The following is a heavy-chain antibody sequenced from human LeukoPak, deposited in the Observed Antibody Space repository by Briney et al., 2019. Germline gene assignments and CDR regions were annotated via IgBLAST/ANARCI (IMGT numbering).Heavy chain of an antibody. CDR1: GFTFSSYS. Sequence: PGGSLRLSCAASGFTFSSYSMNWVRQAPGKGLEWVSSISSSSSYIYYADSVKGRFTISRDNAKNSLYLQMNSLRAEDTAVYYCARDQADIVVVPAGFFDYWGQGTLVTVSS. J-gene: IGHJ4*02. V-gene: IGHV3-21*01. CDR3: ARDQADIVVVPAGFFDY. CDR2: ISSSSSYI. D-gene: IGHD2-2*01.